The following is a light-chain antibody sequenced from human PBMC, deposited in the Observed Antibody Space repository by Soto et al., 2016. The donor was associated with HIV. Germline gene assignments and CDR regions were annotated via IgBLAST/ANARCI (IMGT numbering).Light chain of an antibody. Sequence: DIHLTQSPSFLSASVGDRVTITCRASQGINGHLLWLQQKPGKAPKVLIYTTSNLQSGVPSRFSGSGSGTEFTLTISSLQPEDFATYFCQQLNTYPLTFGGGTKVEIK. CDR2: TTS. J-gene: IGKJ4*01. CDR1: QGINGH. V-gene: IGKV1-9*01. CDR3: QQLNTYPLT.